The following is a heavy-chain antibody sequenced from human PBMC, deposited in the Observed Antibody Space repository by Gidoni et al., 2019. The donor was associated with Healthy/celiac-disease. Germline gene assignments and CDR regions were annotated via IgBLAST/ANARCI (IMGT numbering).Heavy chain of an antibody. CDR2: ISGSGGST. Sequence: EVQLLESGGGLVQPGGSLRLSCAASGSPFSSYAMSWVRQAPGKGLGWVSAISGSGGSTYYADSVKGRFTISRDNSKNTLYLQMNSLRAEDTAVYYCAKDGYCSSTSCYWENWFDPWGQGTLVTVSS. V-gene: IGHV3-23*01. CDR3: AKDGYCSSTSCYWENWFDP. D-gene: IGHD2-2*03. J-gene: IGHJ5*02. CDR1: GSPFSSYA.